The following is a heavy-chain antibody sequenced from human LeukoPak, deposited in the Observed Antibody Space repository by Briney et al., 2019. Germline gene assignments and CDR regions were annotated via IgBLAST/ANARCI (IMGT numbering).Heavy chain of an antibody. J-gene: IGHJ3*02. Sequence: SETLSLTCTVSGGSISSSSYYWGWIRQPPGKGLEWIGSIYYSGSTYYNPSLKSRVTISVDTSKNQFSLKLSSVTAADTAVYYCAREATGAFDIWGQGAMVTVSS. CDR2: IYYSGST. CDR3: AREATGAFDI. V-gene: IGHV4-39*07. CDR1: GGSISSSSYY. D-gene: IGHD5-12*01.